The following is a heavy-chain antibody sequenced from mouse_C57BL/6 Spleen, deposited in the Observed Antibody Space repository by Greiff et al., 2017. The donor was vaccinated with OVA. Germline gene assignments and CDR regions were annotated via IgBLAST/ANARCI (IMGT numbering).Heavy chain of an antibody. CDR2: IDPENGDT. Sequence: EVQLQQSGAELVRPGASVKLSCTASGFNIKDDYMHWVKQRPEQGLEWIGWIDPENGDTEYASKFQGKATITADTSSNTAYLQLSSLTSEDTAVYYCTTGGERFAYWGQGTLVTVSA. J-gene: IGHJ3*01. V-gene: IGHV14-4*01. CDR3: TTGGERFAY. CDR1: GFNIKDDY.